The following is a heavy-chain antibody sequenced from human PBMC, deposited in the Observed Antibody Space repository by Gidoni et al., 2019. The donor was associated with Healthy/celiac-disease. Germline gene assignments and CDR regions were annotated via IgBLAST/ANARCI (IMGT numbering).Heavy chain of an antibody. V-gene: IGHV3-64*01. Sequence: EGEMVESGGGLVHPGGYLGLSCEASGYTFSTSAMRWVRRAPGKGLEYVSAISRNGGSTEYANSVKGRFTISRDNSKNTLYLQMGSLRAEDIAVYYCARNPGGYYYDSSGYFGYYGMDVWGQGTTVTVSS. CDR2: ISRNGGST. CDR3: ARNPGGYYYDSSGYFGYYGMDV. D-gene: IGHD3-22*01. CDR1: GYTFSTSA. J-gene: IGHJ6*01.